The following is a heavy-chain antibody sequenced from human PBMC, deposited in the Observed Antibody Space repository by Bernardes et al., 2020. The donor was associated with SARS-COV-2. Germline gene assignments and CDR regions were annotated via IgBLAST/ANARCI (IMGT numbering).Heavy chain of an antibody. CDR2: IYYSGST. D-gene: IGHD6-13*01. CDR3: ARTGYSTSNRYFDL. CDR1: GYSISSSNW. V-gene: IGHV4-28*01. J-gene: IGHJ2*01. Sequence: SETLSLTCAVSGYSISSSNWWGWIRQPPGKGLEWIGYIYYSGSTYYNPSLKSRVTMSVDTSKNQFSLKLSSVTAVDTAVYYCARTGYSTSNRYFDLWGRGTLVTVSS.